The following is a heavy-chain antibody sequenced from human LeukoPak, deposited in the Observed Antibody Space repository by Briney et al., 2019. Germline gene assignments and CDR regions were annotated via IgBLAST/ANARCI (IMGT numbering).Heavy chain of an antibody. D-gene: IGHD6-19*01. CDR3: VRGNRADSGSHF. J-gene: IGHJ4*02. CDR2: VYYSGSS. Sequence: SGTLSLTCTVSGDSINNDNNNWAWIRQPPGKGLEWIGNVYYSGSSHYNPTLKGRVTISVTSKNQFSLTLYYVTAADTAVYYCVRGNRADSGSHFWGQGTLVTVSS. V-gene: IGHV4-39*07. CDR1: GDSINNDNNN.